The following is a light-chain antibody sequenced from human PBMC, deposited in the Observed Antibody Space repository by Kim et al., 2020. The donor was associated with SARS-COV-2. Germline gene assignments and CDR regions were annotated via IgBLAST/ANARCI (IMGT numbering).Light chain of an antibody. CDR3: SSYTISSSFVV. Sequence: QSALTQPASVSGSPGQSITISCTGTSSDVGGYNYVSWYQQHPGKAPKLMIYDVNKRPSGVSNRVSGFKSGKTASLTISGLQAEDEAAYYCSSYTISSSFVVFGGGTQLTVL. CDR2: DVN. CDR1: SSDVGGYNY. J-gene: IGLJ2*01. V-gene: IGLV2-14*01.